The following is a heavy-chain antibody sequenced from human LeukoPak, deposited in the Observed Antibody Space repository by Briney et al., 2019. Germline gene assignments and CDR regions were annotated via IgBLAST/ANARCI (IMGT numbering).Heavy chain of an antibody. CDR2: IYPGDSET. CDR3: ARLSTRLLDH. Sequence: AGESLKISCKGSAVTFNNYWIGWVRQLPGKGLDWMGIIYPGDSETRYSPSFQGQVTMSVDKSINTAYLHWGSLKASDTAMYFCARLSTRLLDHWGQGTRVTVSS. J-gene: IGHJ4*02. D-gene: IGHD3-3*01. CDR1: AVTFNNYW. V-gene: IGHV5-51*01.